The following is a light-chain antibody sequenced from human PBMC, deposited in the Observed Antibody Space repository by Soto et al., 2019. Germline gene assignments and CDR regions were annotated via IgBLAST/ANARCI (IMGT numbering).Light chain of an antibody. V-gene: IGLV2-8*01. CDR2: EVS. J-gene: IGLJ1*01. Sequence: LTQPPSASGSPGQSVTISCTGTSSDVGGYNYVSWYQQHPGKAPKLMIYEVSKRPSGVPDRFSGSKSGNTASLTVSGLQAEDEADYYCSSYAGSNNYVFGTGTKSPS. CDR3: SSYAGSNNYV. CDR1: SSDVGGYNY.